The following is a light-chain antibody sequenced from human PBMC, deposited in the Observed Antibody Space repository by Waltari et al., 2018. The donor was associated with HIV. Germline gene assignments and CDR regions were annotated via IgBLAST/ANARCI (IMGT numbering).Light chain of an antibody. Sequence: DLQMTQSPSSLSSSVVDRVNITCRASQGISTSLAWYQQKPGKAPQLLIYDAATLHSGVPSRFSGSGSVTEFTLTISSLQPEDFATYYCQQTHTFPITFGQGTRLELK. J-gene: IGKJ5*01. CDR2: DAA. CDR1: QGISTS. V-gene: IGKV1D-12*01. CDR3: QQTHTFPIT.